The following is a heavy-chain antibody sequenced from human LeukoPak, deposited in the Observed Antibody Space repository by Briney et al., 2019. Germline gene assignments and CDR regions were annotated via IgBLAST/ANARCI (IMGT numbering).Heavy chain of an antibody. Sequence: SETLSLTCTVSGGSISSYYWSWIRQPAGKGLEWIGRIYTSGSTNYNPSLKSRVTMSVDTSKNQFSLKLSSVTAADTAVYYCARVPTVVTPAAFDIWGQGTMVTVSS. CDR3: ARVPTVVTPAAFDI. J-gene: IGHJ3*02. D-gene: IGHD4-23*01. CDR2: IYTSGST. CDR1: GGSISSYY. V-gene: IGHV4-4*07.